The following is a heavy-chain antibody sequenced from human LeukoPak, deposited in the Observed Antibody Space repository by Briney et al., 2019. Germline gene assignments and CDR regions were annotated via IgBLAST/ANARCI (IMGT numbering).Heavy chain of an antibody. D-gene: IGHD1-7*01. J-gene: IGHJ3*02. V-gene: IGHV3-48*04. CDR2: ISSSGSTI. CDR3: ARTTSMNYVGDAFHI. CDR1: GFTFSRYN. Sequence: GSLRLSCAASGFTFSRYNMNWVRQAPGKGLEWVSYISSSGSTIYYADSVKGRFTISRDNAKSTLFLQMNSLRAEDTALYYCARTTSMNYVGDAFHIWGQGTMVTVSS.